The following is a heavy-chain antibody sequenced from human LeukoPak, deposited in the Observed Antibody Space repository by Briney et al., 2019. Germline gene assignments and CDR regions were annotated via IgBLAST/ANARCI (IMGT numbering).Heavy chain of an antibody. Sequence: QPGGSLRLSCAASGFTFSSYAMSWVRQAPGKGLEWVSAISGSGGSTYYADSVKGRFTISRDNSKNTLYLQMNSLRAEDTAVYYCARHPGAHSGSYHYGDFDYWGQGTLVTVSS. CDR3: ARHPGAHSGSYHYGDFDY. CDR2: ISGSGGST. CDR1: GFTFSSYA. J-gene: IGHJ4*02. V-gene: IGHV3-23*01. D-gene: IGHD1-26*01.